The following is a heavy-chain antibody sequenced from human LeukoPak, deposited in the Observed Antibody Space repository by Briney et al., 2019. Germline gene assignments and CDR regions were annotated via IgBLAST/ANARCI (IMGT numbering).Heavy chain of an antibody. CDR1: GGTFSSYA. Sequence: SVKVSCKASGGTFSSYAISWVRQAPGQGLEWMGGIIPIFGTANYAQKFQGRVTITADESTSSAYMELSSLRSEDTAVYYCAREDSGSYPDYYYYYGMDVWGQGTTVTVSS. CDR2: IIPIFGTA. J-gene: IGHJ6*02. V-gene: IGHV1-69*13. CDR3: AREDSGSYPDYYYYYGMDV. D-gene: IGHD1-26*01.